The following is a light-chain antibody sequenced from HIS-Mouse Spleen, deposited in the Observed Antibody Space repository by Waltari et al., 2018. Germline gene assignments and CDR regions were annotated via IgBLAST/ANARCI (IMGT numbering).Light chain of an antibody. CDR2: EDS. J-gene: IGLJ2*01. CDR3: YSTDSSGNHRV. CDR1: ALPKQY. V-gene: IGLV3-10*01. Sequence: SYELTQPPSVSVSPGQTARLTCSGDALPKQYAYWYQQKSGQAPVPVIYEDSKRPSGIPGRFSGSSSGTMATLTISGAQVEDEADYYCYSTDSSGNHRVFGGGTKLTVL.